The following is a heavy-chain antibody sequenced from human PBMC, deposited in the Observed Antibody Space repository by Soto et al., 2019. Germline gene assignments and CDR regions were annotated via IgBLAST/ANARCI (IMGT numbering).Heavy chain of an antibody. Sequence: QVQLVQSGAEVKKPGSSVKVSCKASGGTFSSYSINWVRQAPGQGLEWMGEIIPIFGTANYAQKFQGRVTITADESTSTAYMVLSSLRSEDTAVYYCARDGGRHSGGIDYWGQGSLVTGSS. CDR1: GGTFSSYS. V-gene: IGHV1-69*01. CDR2: IIPIFGTA. CDR3: ARDGGRHSGGIDY. J-gene: IGHJ4*02. D-gene: IGHD1-26*01.